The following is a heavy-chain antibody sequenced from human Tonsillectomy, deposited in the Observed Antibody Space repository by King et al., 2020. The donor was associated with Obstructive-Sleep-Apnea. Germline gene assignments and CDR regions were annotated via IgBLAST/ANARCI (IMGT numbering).Heavy chain of an antibody. Sequence: VQLQQWGAGLLKPSETLSLTCAVYGGSFSGYYWSWIRQPPGKGLEWIGEINHSGSTNYNPSLKSRVTISVDTSKNQFSLKLSSVTAADTAVYYCARTSVAGTSEEYYDYGMDVWGQGTTVTVSS. J-gene: IGHJ6*02. D-gene: IGHD6-19*01. V-gene: IGHV4-34*01. CDR2: INHSGST. CDR3: ARTSVAGTSEEYYDYGMDV. CDR1: GGSFSGYY.